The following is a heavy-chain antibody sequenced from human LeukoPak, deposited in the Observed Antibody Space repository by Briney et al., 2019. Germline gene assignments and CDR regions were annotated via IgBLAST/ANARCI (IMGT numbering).Heavy chain of an antibody. Sequence: GGSLRLSCAASGFTFSSYGMHWVRQAPGKGLEWVAVISYDGSNKYYADSVKGRFTISRDNSKNTLYLQMNSLRSEDTAVYYCAKDMAYNWNDGGSAFDIWGQGTMVTVSS. D-gene: IGHD1-1*01. CDR3: AKDMAYNWNDGGSAFDI. J-gene: IGHJ3*02. CDR1: GFTFSSYG. V-gene: IGHV3-30*18. CDR2: ISYDGSNK.